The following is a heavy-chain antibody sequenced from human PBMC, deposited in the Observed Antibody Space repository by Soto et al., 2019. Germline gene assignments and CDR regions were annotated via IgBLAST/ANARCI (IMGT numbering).Heavy chain of an antibody. CDR3: ARQDGYYRSYYYGLDF. CDR2: IYPDDSNT. D-gene: IGHD1-26*01. CDR1: GYGFTSYW. V-gene: IGHV5-51*01. J-gene: IGHJ6*02. Sequence: HGESLKISCKASGYGFTSYWIGWVRQLPGKGLEWMGVIYPDDSNTIYSPSFQGQVTISADKSITTAYLHWRSLKASDTAMYYCARQDGYYRSYYYGLDFWGQGTTVTVSS.